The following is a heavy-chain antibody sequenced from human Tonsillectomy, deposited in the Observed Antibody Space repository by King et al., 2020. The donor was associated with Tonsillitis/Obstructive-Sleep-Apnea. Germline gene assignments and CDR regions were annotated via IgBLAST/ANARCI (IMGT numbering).Heavy chain of an antibody. J-gene: IGHJ3*02. Sequence: VQLVESGVEVKKPGESLKISCKGSGYSFTSYWNAWVRQVPGKGLEWMGISYPGDSDTRYSPSFQGQVTISADKSISTAYLQWSSLKASDTAMYYCARQLEEGVVAANDAFDIWGQGTIVPVSS. CDR2: SYPGDSDT. D-gene: IGHD2-15*01. V-gene: IGHV5-51*01. CDR3: ARQLEEGVVAANDAFDI. CDR1: GYSFTSYW.